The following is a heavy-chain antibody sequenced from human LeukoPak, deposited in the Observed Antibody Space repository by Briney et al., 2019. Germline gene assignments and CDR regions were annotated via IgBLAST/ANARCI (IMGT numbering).Heavy chain of an antibody. V-gene: IGHV3-23*01. Sequence: GGSLRLSCAASGFTFSSYAMSWVRQAPGKGLEWVSAISGSGGSTYYADSVKGRFTISRDNSKNTLYLQMNSLRAEDTAVYYCARGGIVVVTAEFNYWGQGTLVTVSS. J-gene: IGHJ4*02. D-gene: IGHD3-22*01. CDR3: ARGGIVVVTAEFNY. CDR2: ISGSGGST. CDR1: GFTFSSYA.